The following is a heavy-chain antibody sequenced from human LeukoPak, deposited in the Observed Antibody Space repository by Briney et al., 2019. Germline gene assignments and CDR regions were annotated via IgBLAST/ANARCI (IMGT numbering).Heavy chain of an antibody. V-gene: IGHV3-30*18. CDR1: GFTFSSYG. Sequence: GGSLRLSCAASGFTFSSYGMHWVRQAPGKGLEWVAVISYDGSNKYYADSVKGRFTISRDNSKNTLYLQMNSLRAEDTAVYYCAKDGTTVVTFIDYWGQGTLVTVSS. J-gene: IGHJ4*02. CDR2: ISYDGSNK. CDR3: AKDGTTVVTFIDY. D-gene: IGHD4-23*01.